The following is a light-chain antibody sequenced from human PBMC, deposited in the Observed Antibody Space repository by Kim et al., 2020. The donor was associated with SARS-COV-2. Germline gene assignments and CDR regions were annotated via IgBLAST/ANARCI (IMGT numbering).Light chain of an antibody. V-gene: IGKV1-5*03. CDR3: QQYQTYSFT. CDR2: MAY. J-gene: IGKJ3*01. CDR1: QSIGDW. Sequence: APVGDEIIITCRASQSIGDWLAWYQHKPRKAPQLLIYMAYNLEKGLPSRFSGSGFGTEFTLTINSLQPDDFATYYCQQYQTYSFTFGPGTKVDVK.